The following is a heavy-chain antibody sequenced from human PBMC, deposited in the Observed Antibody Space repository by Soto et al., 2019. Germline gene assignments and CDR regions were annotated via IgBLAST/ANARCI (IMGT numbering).Heavy chain of an antibody. CDR1: GGSIRRGGYY. V-gene: IGHV4-31*03. Sequence: QVQLQASGPGLVKPSQTLSPTCTVSGGSIRRGGYYWSWIRQHPGTGMEWLGSIYYSGRTYYNPLLKMRVTISVDTSKNQFCLKLSSATAADAAVYYCAGIYSGSPGGALRVWGQGTLVTVSS. D-gene: IGHD1-26*01. J-gene: IGHJ1*01. CDR2: IYYSGRT. CDR3: AGIYSGSPGGALRV.